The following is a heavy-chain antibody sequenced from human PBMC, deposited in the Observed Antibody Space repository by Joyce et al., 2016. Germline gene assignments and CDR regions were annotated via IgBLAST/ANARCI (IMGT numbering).Heavy chain of an antibody. CDR2: INPDRGYT. CDR3: AREYGGTFYFDY. CDR1: GFSFSGYY. J-gene: IGHJ4*02. D-gene: IGHD4-23*01. V-gene: IGHV1-2*02. Sequence: QVQLVQSGAEVKNPGASVKVSCKASGFSFSGYYIHWVRQAPGQGLEWIGWINPDRGYTIFAQKFQGRVTMTRDTSISTVYLELGRLTSDDTALYYCAREYGGTFYFDYWGQVTLVTVSS.